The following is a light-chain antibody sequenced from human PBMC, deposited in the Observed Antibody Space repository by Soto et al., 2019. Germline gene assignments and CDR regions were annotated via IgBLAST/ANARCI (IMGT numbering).Light chain of an antibody. CDR2: DVR. CDR1: SSDIGGYSF. V-gene: IGLV2-11*01. CDR3: CSYAGTYSVI. J-gene: IGLJ2*01. Sequence: QPVLTQPPSVSGSPGQSVTISCSGTSSDIGGYSFVSWYQQHPGNTPKLIIYDVRNRPSGVPDRFSGSKSGNTASLTISGLQAEDEADYYCCSYAGTYSVIFGGGTKLTVL.